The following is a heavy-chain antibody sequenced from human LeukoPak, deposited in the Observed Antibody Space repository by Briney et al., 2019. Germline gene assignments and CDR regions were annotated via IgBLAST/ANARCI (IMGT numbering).Heavy chain of an antibody. V-gene: IGHV4-39*01. CDR1: GGSISSSSYY. CDR3: ARGGRSSGLMD. Sequence: SETLSLTCTVSGGSISSSSYYWGWIRQPPGKGLEWIGSIYYSGSTYYNPSPKSRVTISVDTSKNQFSLKLSSVTAADTAVYYCARGGRSSGLMDWGQGTLVTVSS. J-gene: IGHJ4*02. D-gene: IGHD6-19*01. CDR2: IYYSGST.